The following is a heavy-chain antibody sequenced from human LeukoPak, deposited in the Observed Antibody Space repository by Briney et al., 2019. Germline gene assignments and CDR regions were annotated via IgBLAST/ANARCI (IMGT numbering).Heavy chain of an antibody. V-gene: IGHV3-21*01. J-gene: IGHJ4*02. CDR3: ARDEIYYDILTGYRHFDY. D-gene: IGHD3-9*01. CDR1: GFTFSDYA. CDR2: ISSSSSYI. Sequence: GGSLRLSCVASGFTFSDYAMHWVRQAPGKGLEWVSSISSSSSYIYYADSVKGRFTISRDNAKNSLYLQMNSLGAEDTAVYYCARDEIYYDILTGYRHFDYWGQGTLVTVFS.